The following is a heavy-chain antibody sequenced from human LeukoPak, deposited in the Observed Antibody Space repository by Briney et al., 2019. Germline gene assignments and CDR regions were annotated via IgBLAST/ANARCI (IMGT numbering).Heavy chain of an antibody. CDR2: IKQDGNEK. J-gene: IGHJ4*02. CDR1: GFTFSTYW. Sequence: PGGSLRLSCAASGFTFSTYWMNWVRQAPGKGLEWVANIKQDGNEKYSLDSLRGRFAISRDNAKNSLFLQMNSLRTEDTGVYYCARGRFENNGDFDFWGQGTLVTVSS. D-gene: IGHD2/OR15-2a*01. CDR3: ARGRFENNGDFDF. V-gene: IGHV3-7*01.